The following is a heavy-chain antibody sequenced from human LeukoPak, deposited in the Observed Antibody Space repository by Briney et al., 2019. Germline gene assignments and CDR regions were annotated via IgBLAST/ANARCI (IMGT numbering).Heavy chain of an antibody. CDR3: AKYSSSSWYGGGY. V-gene: IGHV3-23*01. Sequence: GGSLRLSCAASGFTFSSYAMSWVRQAPGKGLEWVSAISGSGGSTYYADSVKGRFTISRDNSKNTLYLQMNSLRAEDTAVYYFAKYSSSSWYGGGYWGQGTLVTVSS. CDR1: GFTFSSYA. CDR2: ISGSGGST. D-gene: IGHD6-13*01. J-gene: IGHJ4*02.